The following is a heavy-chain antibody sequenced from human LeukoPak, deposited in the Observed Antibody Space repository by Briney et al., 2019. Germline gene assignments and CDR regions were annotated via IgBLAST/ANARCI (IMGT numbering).Heavy chain of an antibody. CDR1: GFTLSSYW. CDR2: IKQDGSEK. D-gene: IGHD3-3*01. J-gene: IGHJ4*02. Sequence: GGSLRLSCAVSGFTLSSYWMSWVRQAPGRGLEWVANIKQDGSEKYYVDSVKGRFTISRDDAKNSLYLQMNSLRAEDTAVYYCARDWRFFRGLDYWGQGTLVTVSS. CDR3: ARDWRFFRGLDY. V-gene: IGHV3-7*03.